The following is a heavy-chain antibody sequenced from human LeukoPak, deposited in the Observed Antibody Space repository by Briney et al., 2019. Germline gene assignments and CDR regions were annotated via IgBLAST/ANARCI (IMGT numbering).Heavy chain of an antibody. CDR3: AKGPNSDFWSGYSHYMDV. CDR2: ISGSGGST. V-gene: IGHV3-23*01. CDR1: GFAFTNYV. D-gene: IGHD3-3*01. Sequence: GGSLRLSCAASGFAFTNYVMNWVRQAPGKGLEWVSGISGSGGSTYYAASVRGRFTISRDRSKNTVFLKMSSLRAEDTAAYYCAKGPNSDFWSGYSHYMDVWGKGTTAIVSS. J-gene: IGHJ6*03.